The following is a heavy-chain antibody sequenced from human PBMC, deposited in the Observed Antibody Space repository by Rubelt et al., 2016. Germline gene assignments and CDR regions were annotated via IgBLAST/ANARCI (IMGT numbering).Heavy chain of an antibody. D-gene: IGHD3-10*01. CDR2: SGST. CDR3: ARHRSPDMVRGVVIYYYGMDV. V-gene: IGHV4-39*01. J-gene: IGHJ6*02. Sequence: SGSTYYNPSLKSRVTISVDTSKNQFSLELSSVTAADTAVYYCARHRSPDMVRGVVIYYYGMDVWGQGTTVTVSS.